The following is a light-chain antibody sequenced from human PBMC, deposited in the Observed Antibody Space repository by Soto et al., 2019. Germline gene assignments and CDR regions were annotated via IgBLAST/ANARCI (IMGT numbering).Light chain of an antibody. CDR1: SSDVGGYNY. V-gene: IGLV2-14*01. CDR2: EVS. CDR3: TSYTSSSTLV. Sequence: QSALTQPASVSGSPGQSITISCTGTSSDVGGYNYVSWYQQHPGKAPKLMIYEVSNRPSGVSNRFSGSKSGNTASLTISGLQADDEADYHCTSYTSSSTLVFGGGTKLTVL. J-gene: IGLJ2*01.